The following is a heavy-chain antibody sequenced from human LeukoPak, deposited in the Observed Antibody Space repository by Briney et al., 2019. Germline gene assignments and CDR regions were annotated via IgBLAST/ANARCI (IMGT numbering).Heavy chain of an antibody. Sequence: QPGGSLRLSCAASGFTFDDYTMHWVRQAPGKGLEWVSLISWDGGSTYYADSVKGRFTISRDNSKNSLYLQMNSLRTEDTALYYCAKDMGYYDSRGGTTFDYWGQGTLVTVSS. J-gene: IGHJ4*02. CDR2: ISWDGGST. V-gene: IGHV3-43*01. CDR1: GFTFDDYT. CDR3: AKDMGYYDSRGGTTFDY. D-gene: IGHD3-22*01.